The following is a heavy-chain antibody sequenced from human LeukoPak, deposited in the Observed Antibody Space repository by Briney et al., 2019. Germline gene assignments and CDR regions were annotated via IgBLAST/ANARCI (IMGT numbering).Heavy chain of an antibody. J-gene: IGHJ4*02. V-gene: IGHV1-8*01. CDR2: MNPHSGNT. D-gene: IGHD2-2*01. Sequence: ASVKVSCKASGYTFTTYDINWVRQATGQGLEWMGWMNPHSGNTGFAQNFQGRVAMTRNTSIDTAYMELSSLRVGDTAVYYCVRGFRSDTSGRKFDCWGQGTLVTVSS. CDR3: VRGFRSDTSGRKFDC. CDR1: GYTFTTYD.